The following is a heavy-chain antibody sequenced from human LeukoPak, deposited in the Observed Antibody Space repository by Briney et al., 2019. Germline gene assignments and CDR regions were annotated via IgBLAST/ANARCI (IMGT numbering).Heavy chain of an antibody. D-gene: IGHD3-16*01. CDR1: GFTFSNYA. Sequence: GGSLRLSCAASGFTFSNYAMSWVRQAPGKGLEWVSIIGYRGGSIYYAYSVQGRFSISRDNSKNTLSLQMSGLRPEDTAVYYCARDLGRGVFDYWGQGTLVTVSS. V-gene: IGHV3-23*01. J-gene: IGHJ4*02. CDR3: ARDLGRGVFDY. CDR2: IGYRGGSI.